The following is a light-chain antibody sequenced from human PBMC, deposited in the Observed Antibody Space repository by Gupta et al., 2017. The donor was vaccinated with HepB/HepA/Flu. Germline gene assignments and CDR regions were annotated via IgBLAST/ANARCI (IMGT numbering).Light chain of an antibody. J-gene: IGKJ3*01. Sequence: EIVLTQSPGTLSLSTGERATLSCRASQSITSNYLAWYQQKPGQAPRLLIYGTSSRAAGIPDRFSGSGSGTDFTLTISRLEPEDFAVYYCQQYANTPFTFGPGTKVDIK. V-gene: IGKV3-20*01. CDR3: QQYANTPFT. CDR2: GTS. CDR1: QSITSNY.